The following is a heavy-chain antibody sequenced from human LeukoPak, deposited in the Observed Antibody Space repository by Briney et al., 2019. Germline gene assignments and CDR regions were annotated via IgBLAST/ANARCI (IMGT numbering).Heavy chain of an antibody. J-gene: IGHJ4*02. CDR3: ARGRFPHNWNYVGFDY. Sequence: SETLSLTCTVSGGSISSYYWSWIRQPPGKGLEWIGYICYSGSTNYNPSLKSRVTISVDTSKNQFSLKLSSVTAADTAVYYCARGRFPHNWNYVGFDYWGQGTLVTVSS. CDR1: GGSISSYY. CDR2: ICYSGST. D-gene: IGHD1-7*01. V-gene: IGHV4-59*01.